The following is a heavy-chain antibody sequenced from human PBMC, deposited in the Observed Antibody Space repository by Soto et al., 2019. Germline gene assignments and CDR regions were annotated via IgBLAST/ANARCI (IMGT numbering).Heavy chain of an antibody. CDR1: GYTFTSYW. CDR2: IDPSDSHT. CDR3: ARHKSSMRDAFDI. J-gene: IGHJ3*02. Sequence: PGESLKISCKGSGYTFTSYWISWVRQMPGKGLEWMGRIDPSDSHTNYSPSFQGHVTISADKSISTAYLQWSSLRASDTAMYYCARHKSSMRDAFDIWGQGTMVTVSS. V-gene: IGHV5-10-1*01. D-gene: IGHD2-8*01.